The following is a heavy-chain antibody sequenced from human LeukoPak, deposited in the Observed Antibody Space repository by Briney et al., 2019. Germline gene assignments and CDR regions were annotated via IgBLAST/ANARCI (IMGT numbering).Heavy chain of an antibody. Sequence: PGGSLRLSCAVSGFTFSSYDMHWVRQAPGKGLEWVSIISYDGNNKYYADSVKGRFAISRDNSKNTLYLQMNTLRVEDTAVYYCAKRNGFWGQGTLVTVSS. V-gene: IGHV3-30*18. CDR2: ISYDGNNK. D-gene: IGHD1-1*01. J-gene: IGHJ4*02. CDR3: AKRNGF. CDR1: GFTFSSYD.